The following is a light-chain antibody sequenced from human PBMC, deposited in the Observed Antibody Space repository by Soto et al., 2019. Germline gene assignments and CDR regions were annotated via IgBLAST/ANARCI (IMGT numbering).Light chain of an antibody. Sequence: QPVLTQSPSASASLGASVKLTCTLSSGHSSYAIAWHQQQPEKGPRYLMKLNSDGSHSKGDGIPDRFSGSSSAAERYLTISSLQSEDEADYYYQTWGTGIHYVFGTGTKLTVL. CDR3: QTWGTGIHYV. V-gene: IGLV4-69*01. CDR2: LNSDGSH. J-gene: IGLJ1*01. CDR1: SGHSSYA.